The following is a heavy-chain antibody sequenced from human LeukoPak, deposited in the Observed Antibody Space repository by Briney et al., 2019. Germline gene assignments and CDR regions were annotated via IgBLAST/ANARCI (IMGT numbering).Heavy chain of an antibody. CDR1: GYTFTSYG. Sequence: GASVKVSCKASGYTFTSYGISWVRQAPGQGLEWMGWISAYNGNTNYAQKLQGRVTMTTDTSTSTAYMELRSLRSDDTAVYYCARDADVDTAMVKAGSFDYWGQGTLVTVSS. J-gene: IGHJ4*02. D-gene: IGHD5-18*01. CDR2: ISAYNGNT. V-gene: IGHV1-18*01. CDR3: ARDADVDTAMVKAGSFDY.